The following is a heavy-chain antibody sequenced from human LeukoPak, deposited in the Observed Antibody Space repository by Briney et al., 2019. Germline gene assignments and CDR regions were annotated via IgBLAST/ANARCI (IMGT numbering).Heavy chain of an antibody. CDR3: ARDYGAGSSSFFDD. V-gene: IGHV4-4*02. CDR1: GVSLTSSNW. D-gene: IGHD2-2*01. J-gene: IGHJ4*02. Sequence: PSGTLSLTCAVSGVSLTSSNWRSWVRPPPRKGLGWTGVIYNSRSTNYTPSLKSRVTISVDKSKNKFSLQLSSVTAAETAVYYCARDYGAGSSSFFDDGGEGTLATASS. CDR2: IYNSRST.